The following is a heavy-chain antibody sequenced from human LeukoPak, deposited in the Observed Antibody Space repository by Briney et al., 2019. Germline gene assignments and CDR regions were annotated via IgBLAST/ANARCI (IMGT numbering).Heavy chain of an antibody. V-gene: IGHV4-34*01. CDR1: GGSFSGYY. D-gene: IGHD3-3*01. CDR3: ARGRITIFGVVTYYYYYYGMDV. J-gene: IGHJ6*02. Sequence: SETLSLTCAVYGGSFSGYYWSWIRQPPGKGLEWIGEINHSGSTNYNPSLKSRVTISVDTSKNQFSLKLSSVTAADTAVYYCARGRITIFGVVTYYYYYYGMDVWGQGATVTVSS. CDR2: INHSGST.